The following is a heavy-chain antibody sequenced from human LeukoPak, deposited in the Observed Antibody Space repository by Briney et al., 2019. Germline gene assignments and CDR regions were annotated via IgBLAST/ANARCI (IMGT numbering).Heavy chain of an antibody. D-gene: IGHD6-25*01. CDR1: GGSISSYY. CDR3: ARRLLGRAFDI. V-gene: IGHV4-59*12. J-gene: IGHJ3*02. Sequence: SETLSLTCTVSGGSISSYYWSWIRQPPGKGLEWIGEIYHSGSTNYNPSLKSRVTISVDKSKNQFSLKLSSVTAADTAVYYCARRLLGRAFDIWGQGTMVTVSS. CDR2: IYHSGST.